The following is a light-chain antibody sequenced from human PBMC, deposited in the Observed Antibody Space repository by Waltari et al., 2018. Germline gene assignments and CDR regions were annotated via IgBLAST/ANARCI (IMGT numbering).Light chain of an antibody. V-gene: IGLV3-21*03. CDR1: NIGSKS. CDR2: DDR. J-gene: IGLJ3*02. CDR3: QLWDYATDHWV. Sequence: SFVLTQTPSVSVAPGNTARITCGGDNIGSKSGHWYQQEPGQAPVLCVHDDRDRSPGGPGRIPGSNSGNTAPLTISSVDVGDEADYYCQLWDYATDHWVFGGGTKLTVL.